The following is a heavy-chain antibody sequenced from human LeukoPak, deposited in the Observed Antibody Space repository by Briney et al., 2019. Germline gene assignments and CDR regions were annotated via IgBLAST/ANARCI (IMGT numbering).Heavy chain of an antibody. V-gene: IGHV3-23*01. CDR3: AKRGVVIRVVLVGFHKEAYYFEF. Sequence: GGSLRLSCAVSGITLSNYGMSWVRQAPGKGLEWFAGISYSGGSTKYADSVKGRFTISRDNPKNTLFLQMNSVRAEDTAVYFCAKRGVVIRVVLVGFHKEAYYFEFWGQGALVTVSS. CDR2: ISYSGGST. D-gene: IGHD3/OR15-3a*01. CDR1: GITLSNYG. J-gene: IGHJ4*02.